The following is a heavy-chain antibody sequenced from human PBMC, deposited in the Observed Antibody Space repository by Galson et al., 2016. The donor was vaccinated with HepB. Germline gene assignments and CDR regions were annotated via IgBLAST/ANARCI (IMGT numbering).Heavy chain of an antibody. CDR1: GGSIGFYC. J-gene: IGHJ4*02. V-gene: IGHV4-59*01. CDR3: AREVGILVDY. D-gene: IGHD2-21*01. Sequence: SETLSLTCTVSGGSIGFYCWGWIRQSPGKGLEWIGYACHDGGTGYNPSFKSRVTMSLDKSNKQLSLKLTSVTAADTAVYFCAREVGILVDYWGQGTLVTVST. CDR2: ACHDGGT.